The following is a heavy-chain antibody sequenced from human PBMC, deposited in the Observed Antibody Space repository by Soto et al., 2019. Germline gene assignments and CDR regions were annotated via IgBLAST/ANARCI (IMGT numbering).Heavy chain of an antibody. D-gene: IGHD6-19*01. CDR1: GYTFTSYG. Sequence: QVQLVQSGAEVKKPGASVKVSCKASGYTFTSYGISWVRQAPGQGLEWMGWISAYNGNTNYAQKLQGRVTMTTDTSTNTAYKELRSLRSDDTAVYYCARDPPYSIGWYDGFDPWGQGTLVTVSS. V-gene: IGHV1-18*01. J-gene: IGHJ5*02. CDR2: ISAYNGNT. CDR3: ARDPPYSIGWYDGFDP.